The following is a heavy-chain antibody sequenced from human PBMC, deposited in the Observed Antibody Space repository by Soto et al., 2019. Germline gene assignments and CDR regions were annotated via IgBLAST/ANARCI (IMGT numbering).Heavy chain of an antibody. CDR3: ARRPLWRTGRDV. Sequence: GGSLRLSCAASGLAVSSNYMTWVRQAPGKGLEWVSVLYAGGSAYYVDSVKGRFTISRDNSKNTLYLQMNSLRAEDTAVYYCARRPLWRTGRDVWGQGTTVTVSS. CDR2: LYAGGSA. CDR1: GLAVSSNY. J-gene: IGHJ6*02. D-gene: IGHD3-3*01. V-gene: IGHV3-53*01.